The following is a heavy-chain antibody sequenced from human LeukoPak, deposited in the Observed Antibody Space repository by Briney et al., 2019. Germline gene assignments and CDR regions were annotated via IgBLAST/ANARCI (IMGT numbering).Heavy chain of an antibody. Sequence: PSETLSLTCAVYGGSFSGYYWSWIRQPPGKGLEWLGEINHSGSTNYNPSLKSRVTISVDTSKNQFSLKLSSVTAADTAVYYCARIGYYDFWSGYYPYYFDYWGQGTLVTVSS. J-gene: IGHJ4*02. CDR1: GGSFSGYY. V-gene: IGHV4-34*01. D-gene: IGHD3-3*01. CDR3: ARIGYYDFWSGYYPYYFDY. CDR2: INHSGST.